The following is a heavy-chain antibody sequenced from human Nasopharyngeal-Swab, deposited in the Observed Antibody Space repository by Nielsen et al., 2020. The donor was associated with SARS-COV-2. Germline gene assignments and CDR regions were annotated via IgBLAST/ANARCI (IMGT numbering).Heavy chain of an antibody. CDR1: GYTFTSYG. CDR2: INAYNGNT. Sequence: ASVKVSCKASGYTFTSYGISWVRQAPGQGLDGMGWINAYNGNTNYAQKLQGRVTMPTDTATSTAYMELRSLRSDDTAVYYCASYLEDGYPSFDYWGQGTLVTVSS. D-gene: IGHD5-24*01. CDR3: ASYLEDGYPSFDY. J-gene: IGHJ4*02. V-gene: IGHV1-18*01.